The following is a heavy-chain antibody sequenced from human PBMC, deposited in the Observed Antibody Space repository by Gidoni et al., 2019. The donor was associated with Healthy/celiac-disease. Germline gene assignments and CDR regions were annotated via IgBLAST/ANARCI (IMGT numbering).Heavy chain of an antibody. CDR1: GGYFSGYD. CDR3: ARGGGMYGPRIAAAGSPDI. Sequence: QVQLQQWGAGLLKPSETLSLTCAVYGGYFSGYDWIWIRQPPGKGLEWIGEIKHSGSTNYNPSLKSRGTISVDTSKNQFSLKLSSVTAADTAVYYCARGGGMYGPRIAAAGSPDIWGQGTMVTVSS. V-gene: IGHV4-34*01. D-gene: IGHD6-13*01. CDR2: IKHSGST. J-gene: IGHJ3*02.